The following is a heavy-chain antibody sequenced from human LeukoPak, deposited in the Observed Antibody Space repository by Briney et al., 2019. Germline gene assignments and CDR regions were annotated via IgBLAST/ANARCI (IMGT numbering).Heavy chain of an antibody. V-gene: IGHV5-51*01. CDR2: IYPGDSDT. J-gene: IGHJ4*02. D-gene: IGHD1-26*01. Sequence: GESLKFSCKGLGYSFTSFWIGWVPQMPGKGLGWVGIIYPGDSDTRYSPSFQGQLTISADKSISTAYLQWSSLKASDAAMYYCARRGSGSYDLDYWGQGTLVTVS. CDR1: GYSFTSFW. CDR3: ARRGSGSYDLDY.